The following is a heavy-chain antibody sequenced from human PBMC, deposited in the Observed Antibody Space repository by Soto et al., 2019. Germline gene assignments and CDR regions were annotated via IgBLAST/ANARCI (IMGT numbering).Heavy chain of an antibody. D-gene: IGHD5-12*01. Sequence: GGSLRLSCAASGFTFSSYWMSWVRQAPGKGLEWVANIKQDGSEKYYVDSVKGRFTISRDNAKNSLYLQMNSLRAEDTAVYYGARVWSSGYDLRANPWGYYYYGMDVWGQGTTVTVSS. CDR1: GFTFSSYW. CDR3: ARVWSSGYDLRANPWGYYYYGMDV. CDR2: IKQDGSEK. V-gene: IGHV3-7*05. J-gene: IGHJ6*02.